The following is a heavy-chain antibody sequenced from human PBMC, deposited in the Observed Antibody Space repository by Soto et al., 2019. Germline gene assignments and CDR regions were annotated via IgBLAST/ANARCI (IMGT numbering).Heavy chain of an antibody. Sequence: GSLILCCAAPGFRFSSYSMSWVRQTPGNGLEWVAAITPTGDRTYYSDSVTGRFTISRDNSKKTHYLQMTSLRAEDTAMYYCANMNGYFEYWGQGTPVTVSS. J-gene: IGHJ4*02. D-gene: IGHD1-1*01. V-gene: IGHV3-23*01. CDR1: GFRFSSYS. CDR2: ITPTGDRT. CDR3: ANMNGYFEY.